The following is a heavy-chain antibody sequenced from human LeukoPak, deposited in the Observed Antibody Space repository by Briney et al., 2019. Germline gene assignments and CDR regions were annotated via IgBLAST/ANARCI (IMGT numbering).Heavy chain of an antibody. CDR1: GYRFTNYW. Sequence: GESLKISCKGSGYRFTNYWIGWVRQMPGKGLEWMGIIYPGDSETRYSPSFQGQVTISADKSISTAYLQWSSLKASDTAMYYCARRRDLYSGSYYPFDYRGQGTLVTVSS. D-gene: IGHD1-26*01. CDR3: ARRRDLYSGSYYPFDY. V-gene: IGHV5-51*01. CDR2: IYPGDSET. J-gene: IGHJ4*02.